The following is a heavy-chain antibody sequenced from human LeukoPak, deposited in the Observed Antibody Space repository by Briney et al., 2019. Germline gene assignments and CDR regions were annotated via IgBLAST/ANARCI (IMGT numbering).Heavy chain of an antibody. D-gene: IGHD3-3*01. CDR3: ARGPNYDFWSGIFDY. Sequence: SVKVSCKASGGTFSSYAISWVRQAPGQGLEWMGGIIPIFGTANYAQKFQGRVTITTDESTSTAYMELSSLRSEDTAVYYCARGPNYDFWSGIFDYWGQGTLVTVSS. CDR2: IIPIFGTA. CDR1: GGTFSSYA. J-gene: IGHJ4*02. V-gene: IGHV1-69*05.